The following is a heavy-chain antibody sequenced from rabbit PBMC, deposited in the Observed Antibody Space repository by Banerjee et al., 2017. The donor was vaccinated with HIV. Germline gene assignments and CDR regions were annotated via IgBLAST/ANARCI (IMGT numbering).Heavy chain of an antibody. CDR2: IYAGSSGGT. CDR3: ARDRAGDSYYYFNL. V-gene: IGHV1S45*01. CDR1: GFSFSSGYW. J-gene: IGHJ4*01. D-gene: IGHD8-1*01. Sequence: QEQLVESGGGLVQPGASLTLTCTASGFSFSSGYWICWVRQAPGKGLEWIACIYAGSSGGTAYASWAKGRFTISKTSSTTVTLQMTSLTAADTATYFCARDRAGDSYYYFNLWGPGTLVTVS.